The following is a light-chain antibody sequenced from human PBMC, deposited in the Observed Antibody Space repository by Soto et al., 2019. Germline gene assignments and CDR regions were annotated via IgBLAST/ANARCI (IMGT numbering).Light chain of an antibody. CDR2: DAS. Sequence: EVVLTQSPATVSLSPVESATLSCRASQNIFSYLAWYQQKPGQAPRLLIYDASKRAAGIPARFSGSGSGTDFTLTISNLESEDFAVYYCQQRNYWPPGYTFGQGTKLEI. V-gene: IGKV3-11*01. J-gene: IGKJ2*01. CDR3: QQRNYWPPGYT. CDR1: QNIFSY.